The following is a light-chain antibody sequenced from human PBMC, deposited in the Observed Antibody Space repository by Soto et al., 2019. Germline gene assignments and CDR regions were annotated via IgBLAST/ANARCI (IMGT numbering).Light chain of an antibody. CDR2: KAS. J-gene: IGKJ1*01. CDR3: QHYNSYSEA. Sequence: DIQMTQSPSSLSASEGDRVIITCRASQPISTYLNWYQQKPGKAPKLLIYKASTLKSGVPSRFSGSGSGTEFTLTISSLQPDDFATYYCQHYNSYSEAFGQGTKVDI. CDR1: QPISTY. V-gene: IGKV1-5*03.